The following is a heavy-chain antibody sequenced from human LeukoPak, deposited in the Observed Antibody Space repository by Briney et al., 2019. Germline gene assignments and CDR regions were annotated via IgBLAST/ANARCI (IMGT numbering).Heavy chain of an antibody. CDR3: ARDSDFWSGYYYMDV. Sequence: SENLSLNCTVSGGSISSYYWSWLRQPPGKGLEWIGYIYYSGSTNYNPSLKSRVTISVDTSKNQFSLKLSYVTAADTAVYYCARDSDFWSGYYYMDVGGKGTTVTVSS. D-gene: IGHD3-3*01. CDR1: GGSISSYY. CDR2: IYYSGST. V-gene: IGHV4-59*01. J-gene: IGHJ6*03.